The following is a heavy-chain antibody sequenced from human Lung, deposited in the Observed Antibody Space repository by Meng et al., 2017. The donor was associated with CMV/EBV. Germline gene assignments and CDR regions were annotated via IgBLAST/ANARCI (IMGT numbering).Heavy chain of an antibody. CDR3: VRHIIVVPARGYGVDV. V-gene: IGHV4-38-2*01. Sequence: SXTLSLXCRVSGHSISSDYFWGWVRQPPGKGLEWIGIYDGGSTYYNPSLKSRIVISVDTSGTQFSLTLSSVTAADTAVYYCVRHIIVVPARGYGVDVWGQGXTVTVSS. J-gene: IGHJ6*02. D-gene: IGHD2-2*01. CDR1: GHSISSDYF. CDR2: IYDGGST.